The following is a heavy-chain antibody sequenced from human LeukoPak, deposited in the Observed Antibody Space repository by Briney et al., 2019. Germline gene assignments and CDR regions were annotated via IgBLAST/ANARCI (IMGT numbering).Heavy chain of an antibody. V-gene: IGHV4-30-4*08. J-gene: IGHJ6*02. Sequence: SQTLSLTCTVSGGSISSGGYYWTWIRQHPGKGLEWIGHIYYSGSTYYNPSLTSRVAISVNTSKSLFSLKLSSVTTAVTAVYYLARAGTLLNIYGMDVWGQGTTVTVSS. CDR2: IYYSGST. D-gene: IGHD3-16*01. CDR1: GGSISSGGYY. CDR3: ARAGTLLNIYGMDV.